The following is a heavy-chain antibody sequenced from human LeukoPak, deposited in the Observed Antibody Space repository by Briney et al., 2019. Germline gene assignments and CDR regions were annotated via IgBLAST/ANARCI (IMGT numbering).Heavy chain of an antibody. CDR1: GGSISSGSYY. D-gene: IGHD1-14*01. Sequence: SETLSLTCTVSGGSISSGSYYWSWIRQPAGKGLKWIGRIYTSGSTNYNPSLKSRVTISVDTSKNQFSLKLSSVTAADTAVNYCARFSGMGNFDYWGQGTLVTVSS. CDR3: ARFSGMGNFDY. J-gene: IGHJ4*02. CDR2: IYTSGST. V-gene: IGHV4-61*02.